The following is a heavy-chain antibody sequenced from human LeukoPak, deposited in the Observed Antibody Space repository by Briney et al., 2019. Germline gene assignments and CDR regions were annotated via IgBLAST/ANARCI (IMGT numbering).Heavy chain of an antibody. CDR1: GCSINSGGYY. V-gene: IGHV4-61*02. J-gene: IGHJ4*02. CDR2: ISTRGIT. Sequence: PSETLSLTCTVSGCSINSGGYYWSWIRQPAGKGLEWIGRISTRGITKYNPSLKSRVTIPVDTSKNQFSLNLSSVTAADTAVYYCARGPDYTNYVDSWGQGTLVTVSS. D-gene: IGHD4-11*01. CDR3: ARGPDYTNYVDS.